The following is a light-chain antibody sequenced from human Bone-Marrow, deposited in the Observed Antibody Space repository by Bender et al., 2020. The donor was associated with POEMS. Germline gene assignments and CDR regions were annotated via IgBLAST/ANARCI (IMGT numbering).Light chain of an antibody. V-gene: IGLV1-40*01. Sequence: QSVLTQPPSVSGAPGQTVTISCTGSSSNIGSGYDVHWYQRLPGTAPKLLIYGNTDRPSGVPARFSGSKSGTSASLAISDIQSEDEGDYYCSSWDDSLSGWVFGGGTKLTVL. J-gene: IGLJ3*02. CDR1: SSNIGSGYD. CDR2: GNT. CDR3: SSWDDSLSGWV.